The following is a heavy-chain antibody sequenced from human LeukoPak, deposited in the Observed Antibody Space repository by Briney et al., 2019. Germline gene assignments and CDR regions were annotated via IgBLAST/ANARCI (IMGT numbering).Heavy chain of an antibody. CDR1: GFTFSTYA. CDR2: ISGNGDRS. CDR3: AREGGITIFGVVGS. D-gene: IGHD3-3*01. J-gene: IGHJ5*02. Sequence: GGSLRLSCAASGFTFSTYAMSWVRQAPGKGLEWVSGISGNGDRSNYADSVKGRFTISRDNSKNTLYLQMNSLRAEDTAVYYCAREGGITIFGVVGSWGQGTLVTVSS. V-gene: IGHV3-23*01.